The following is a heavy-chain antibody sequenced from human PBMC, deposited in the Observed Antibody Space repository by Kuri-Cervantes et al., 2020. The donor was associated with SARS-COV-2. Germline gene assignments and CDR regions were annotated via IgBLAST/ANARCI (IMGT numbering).Heavy chain of an antibody. V-gene: IGHV5-10-1*01. CDR1: GYSFTSYW. D-gene: IGHD1-26*01. CDR2: IDPSDSYT. CDR3: ARPNSGSYPVSVDY. Sequence: GESLKISCKGSGYSFTSYWISWVRQMPGKGLEWMGRIDPSDSYTNYSPSFQGHVTISADKSISTAYLQWSSLKASDTAMYCCARPNSGSYPVSVDYWGQGTLVTVSS. J-gene: IGHJ4*02.